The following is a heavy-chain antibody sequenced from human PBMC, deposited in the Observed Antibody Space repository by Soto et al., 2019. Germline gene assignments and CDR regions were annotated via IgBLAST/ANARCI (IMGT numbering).Heavy chain of an antibody. J-gene: IGHJ4*02. D-gene: IGHD4-4*01. CDR1: GYTFTTYA. CDR3: ARDQTVLDY. CDR2: ISAYSGNT. V-gene: IGHV1-18*04. Sequence: QVQLVQSGAEVKKPGASVRVSCKASGYTFTTYAFKWVRQAPGQGLEWMGWISAYSGNTKSAQKFQGRLTMTTDTSTSTAYMELRSLTSDDTAVYYCARDQTVLDYWGQGTLVTVSS.